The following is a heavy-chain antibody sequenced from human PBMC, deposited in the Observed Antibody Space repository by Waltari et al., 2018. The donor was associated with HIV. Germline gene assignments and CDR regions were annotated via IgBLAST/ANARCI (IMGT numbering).Heavy chain of an antibody. CDR3: VTLYNMSPLYSNF. CDR2: FDPKNGKP. Sequence: QLIQSTSALKRPGASVTISCQVSGSPLSDLSMQWVRQGRGQRLEWMGGFDPKNGKPVYSQRFWGRVSLAEDTSEDTAFLELTRLTSDDTAVYFCVTLYNMSPLYSNFWGQGTLVTV. D-gene: IGHD2-15*01. V-gene: IGHV1-24*01. J-gene: IGHJ1*01. CDR1: GSPLSDLS.